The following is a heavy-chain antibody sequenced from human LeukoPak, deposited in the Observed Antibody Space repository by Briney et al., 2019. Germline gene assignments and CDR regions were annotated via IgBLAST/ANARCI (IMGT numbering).Heavy chain of an antibody. D-gene: IGHD2-21*02. J-gene: IGHJ3*02. CDR3: ATWEHIVVVTAIWYAFDI. Sequence: GASVKVSRKVSGYTLTQLFMHWVRQAPGKGLEWMGGFDSEDGETIYAQKFQGRVTMTEDTSTDTAYMELSSLRSEDTAVYYCATWEHIVVVTAIWYAFDIWGQGTMVTVSS. CDR1: GYTLTQLF. CDR2: FDSEDGET. V-gene: IGHV1-24*01.